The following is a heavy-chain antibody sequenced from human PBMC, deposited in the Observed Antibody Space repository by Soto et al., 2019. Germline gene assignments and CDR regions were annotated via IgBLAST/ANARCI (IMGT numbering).Heavy chain of an antibody. CDR3: ARGGSSWSAEYYQH. J-gene: IGHJ1*01. D-gene: IGHD6-13*01. CDR1: GYTFTNYC. V-gene: IGHV1-18*01. Sequence: GASVKVSCKASGYTFTNYCISWVRQAPGQGPEWMGWISGYNGNTKYAQTLQDRVTMTTDTSTSTVYMELRSLRSDDTAVYYCARGGSSWSAEYYQHWGQGTLVTVSS. CDR2: ISGYNGNT.